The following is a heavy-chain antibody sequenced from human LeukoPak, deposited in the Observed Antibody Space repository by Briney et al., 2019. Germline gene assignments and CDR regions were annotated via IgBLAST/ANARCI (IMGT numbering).Heavy chain of an antibody. V-gene: IGHV1-2*02. CDR1: GYTFTDYF. J-gene: IGHJ6*02. CDR3: ARDGEGWATVTTDYYYGMDV. CDR2: INPNSGST. D-gene: IGHD4-17*01. Sequence: ASVKVSCKASGYTFTDYFLHWVRQAPGQGLEWMGSINPNSGSTSYAQKFQGRVTMTRDTSITTAYMELSSLTSDDTAMYYCARDGEGWATVTTDYYYGMDVWGQGTTVTVSS.